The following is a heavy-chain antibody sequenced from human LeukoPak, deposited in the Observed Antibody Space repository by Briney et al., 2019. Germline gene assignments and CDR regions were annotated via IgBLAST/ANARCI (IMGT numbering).Heavy chain of an antibody. D-gene: IGHD5-18*01. CDR2: MNPNSGNT. CDR3: AIQPRGYSYGSSPFDY. J-gene: IGHJ4*02. Sequence: ASVKVSCKASGYTFTSYDINWVRQATGQGLEWMGWMNPNSGNTGYAQKFQGRVTMTRNTSISTAYMELSSLRSEDTAVYYCAIQPRGYSYGSSPFDYWGQGTLVTVSS. V-gene: IGHV1-8*01. CDR1: GYTFTSYD.